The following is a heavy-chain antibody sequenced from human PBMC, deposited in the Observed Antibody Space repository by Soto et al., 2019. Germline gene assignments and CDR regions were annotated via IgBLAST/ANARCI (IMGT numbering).Heavy chain of an antibody. V-gene: IGHV4-59*01. D-gene: IGHD3-10*01. CDR2: IYYSGST. CDR3: ARASRITTPPLGV. Sequence: SETLSLTCTVSGGSISSYYWSWIRQPPGKGLEWIGYIYYSGSTNYNPSLKSRVTISVDTSKNQFSLKLSSVTAADTAVYYCARASRITTPPLGVWGQGTLVTVSS. J-gene: IGHJ4*02. CDR1: GGSISSYY.